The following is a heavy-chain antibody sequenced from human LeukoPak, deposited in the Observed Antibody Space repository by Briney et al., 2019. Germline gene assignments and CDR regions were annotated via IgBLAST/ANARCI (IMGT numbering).Heavy chain of an antibody. V-gene: IGHV5-51*01. CDR2: IFAADSDT. Sequence: GASLQISCQGSGSRFTSFWIAWVRPLPGKGLEWMGIIFAADSDTRYSPSFQGQVTISADKSINTAYLQWSSLKASDTAMYYCARSMGTSTSWYSIGPSDYWGEGTLVTVSS. CDR1: GSRFTSFW. J-gene: IGHJ4*02. D-gene: IGHD2-2*01. CDR3: ARSMGTSTSWYSIGPSDY.